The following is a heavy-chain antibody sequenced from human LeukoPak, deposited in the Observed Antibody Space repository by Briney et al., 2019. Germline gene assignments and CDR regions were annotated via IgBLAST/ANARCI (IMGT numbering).Heavy chain of an antibody. CDR1: GGTFSSYA. CDR2: IIPILGIA. V-gene: IGHV1-69*04. D-gene: IGHD1-26*01. CDR3: ARDSGSYYAAFDI. Sequence: GASVKVSCKASGGTFSSYAISWVRQAPGQGLEWMGRIIPILGIANYAQKFQGRVTITTDESTSTAYMELSSLRSEDTAVYYCARDSGSYYAAFDIWGQGTMVTVPS. J-gene: IGHJ3*02.